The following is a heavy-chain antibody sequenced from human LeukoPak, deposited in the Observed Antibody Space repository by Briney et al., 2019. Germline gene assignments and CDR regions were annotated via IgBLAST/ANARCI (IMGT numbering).Heavy chain of an antibody. CDR3: ARGYSGYDSPFDY. J-gene: IGHJ4*02. CDR2: IYYSGST. V-gene: IGHV4-59*01. D-gene: IGHD5-12*01. Sequence: SETLSRTCTVSGGSISSYYWSWIRQPPGKGLEWIGYIYYSGSTNYNPSLKSRVTISVDTSKNQFSLKLSSVTAADTAVYYCARGYSGYDSPFDYWGQGTLVTVSS. CDR1: GGSISSYY.